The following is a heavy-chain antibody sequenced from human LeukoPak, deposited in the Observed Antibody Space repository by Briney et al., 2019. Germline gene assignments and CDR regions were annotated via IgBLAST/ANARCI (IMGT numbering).Heavy chain of an antibody. D-gene: IGHD2-2*01. CDR1: GFTFSSYE. CDR2: MISSGGTV. CDR3: ARVSGGVVVPAAIPDY. Sequence: GGSLRLSCAASGFTFSSYEMNWVRQAPGKGLEWVSYMISSGGTVYYADSVKGRFTISRDNAKNSLYLQMNSLRAEDTAVYYCARVSGGVVVPAAIPDYWGQGTLVTVSS. J-gene: IGHJ4*02. V-gene: IGHV3-48*03.